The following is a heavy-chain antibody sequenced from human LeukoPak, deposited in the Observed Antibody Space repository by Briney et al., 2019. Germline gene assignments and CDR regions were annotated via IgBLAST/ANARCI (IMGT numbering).Heavy chain of an antibody. D-gene: IGHD5-24*01. CDR3: ARKSRDAYNP. Sequence: GASVKVSCKGSGYTFNGNFIHWVRRAPGQGLEWMGWINPNSGTTTYAQKFHGRVTLTRDTSITTAYMDLSGLRSDDTAVYFCARKSRDAYNPWGQGTLVTVSS. V-gene: IGHV1-2*02. CDR1: GYTFNGNF. J-gene: IGHJ5*02. CDR2: INPNSGTT.